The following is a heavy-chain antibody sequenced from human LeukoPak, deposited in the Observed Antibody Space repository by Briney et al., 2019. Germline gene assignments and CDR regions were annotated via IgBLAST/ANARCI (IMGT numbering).Heavy chain of an antibody. CDR1: GYTFNTYA. Sequence: GASVKVSCKASGYTFNTYAMNWVRQAPGQGLEWMGWINTNTGNPTYAQDFTGRFVFSLDTSVATAYLQINSLKAEDTAVYYCARDRPNYYGSGTYYKGYNWFDPWGQGTLVTVSS. D-gene: IGHD3-10*01. J-gene: IGHJ5*02. V-gene: IGHV7-4-1*02. CDR2: INTNTGNP. CDR3: ARDRPNYYGSGTYYKGYNWFDP.